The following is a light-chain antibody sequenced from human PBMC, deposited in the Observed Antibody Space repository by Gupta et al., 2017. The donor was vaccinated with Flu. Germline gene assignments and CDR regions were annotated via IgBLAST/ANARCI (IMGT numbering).Light chain of an antibody. CDR1: NIASKA. J-gene: IGLJ3*02. Sequence: SFVLTQPPSVSVAPGQTARIACGGNNIASKAVHWYQQKPGQAPVLVVNDDSDRPSGIPERFSGSNSGNTATRSISRVEAGDEADYYCQVWDSSSDRGVFGGGTKLTVL. CDR3: QVWDSSSDRGV. CDR2: DDS. V-gene: IGLV3-21*02.